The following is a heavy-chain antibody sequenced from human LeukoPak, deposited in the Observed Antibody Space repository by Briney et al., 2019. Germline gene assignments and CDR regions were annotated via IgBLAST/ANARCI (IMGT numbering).Heavy chain of an antibody. D-gene: IGHD3-10*01. CDR2: ISSNGGSI. V-gene: IGHV3-64*01. Sequence: GGSLRLSCAASGFTFSDYAMHWVRQAPGKELEYVSAISSNGGSIHYANSVKGRFTISRDNSKSTLYLQMNSLRAEDTAIYYCAKQSLLLRGPLLIYYFDFWGQGTLVTVSS. CDR1: GFTFSDYA. J-gene: IGHJ4*02. CDR3: AKQSLLLRGPLLIYYFDF.